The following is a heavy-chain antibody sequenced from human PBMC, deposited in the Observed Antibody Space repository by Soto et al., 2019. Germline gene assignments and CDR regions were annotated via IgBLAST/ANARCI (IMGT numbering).Heavy chain of an antibody. Sequence: SETLSLTCTVSGSSISTNYWTWIRLPPGKGPEWIGYIYSSGSTNYNPSLRGRVTLSVDASKNQVSLKLSSVTAADTAVYYCARAPANVLGHYYYGMDVWGHGTTVTVSS. CDR2: IYSSGST. J-gene: IGHJ6*02. D-gene: IGHD2-2*01. CDR3: ARAPANVLGHYYYGMDV. V-gene: IGHV4-59*01. CDR1: GSSISTNY.